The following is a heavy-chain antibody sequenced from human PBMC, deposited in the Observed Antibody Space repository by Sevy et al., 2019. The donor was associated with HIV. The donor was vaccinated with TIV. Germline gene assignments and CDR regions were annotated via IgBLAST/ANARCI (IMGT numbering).Heavy chain of an antibody. CDR2: ISAYNGNT. D-gene: IGHD1-26*01. Sequence: ASVKVSCKASGYTFTSYGISWVRQAPGQGLEWMGWISAYNGNTNYAQKLQGRVTMTTDTSTSTAYMELRSLRSDDTAVYYCARFSRPGALAWPAYYYGMDVWGQGTTVTVSS. J-gene: IGHJ6*02. CDR3: ARFSRPGALAWPAYYYGMDV. CDR1: GYTFTSYG. V-gene: IGHV1-18*01.